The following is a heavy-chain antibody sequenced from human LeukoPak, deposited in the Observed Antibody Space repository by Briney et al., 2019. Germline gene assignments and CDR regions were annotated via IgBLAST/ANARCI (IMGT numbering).Heavy chain of an antibody. CDR3: ARGDYGDFRIYYTLFDY. Sequence: GESLKISCKGSGYSFTSYWIGWVRQMPGKGLEWTGIVYPGDSDTRYSPSFQGQVTISADKSISTAYLQWSSLKSSDTAMYYCARGDYGDFRIYYTLFDYWGQGTLVTVSS. J-gene: IGHJ4*02. CDR2: VYPGDSDT. V-gene: IGHV5-51*01. D-gene: IGHD4-17*01. CDR1: GYSFTSYW.